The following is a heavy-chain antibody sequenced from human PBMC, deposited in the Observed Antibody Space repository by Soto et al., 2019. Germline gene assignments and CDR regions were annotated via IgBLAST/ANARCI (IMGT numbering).Heavy chain of an antibody. Sequence: QVQLQQWGAGLLKPSETLSLTCAVYGGSFSGYYWGWIRQPPGKGLEWIGEINHSGSTNYHPSVKSRVTISVDTSKNQFSLKLSSVTAADSAVYYCARVLRGVTRWFDTWGQGTLVTVSS. CDR3: ARVLRGVTRWFDT. V-gene: IGHV4-34*01. CDR2: INHSGST. J-gene: IGHJ5*02. D-gene: IGHD4-4*01. CDR1: GGSFSGYY.